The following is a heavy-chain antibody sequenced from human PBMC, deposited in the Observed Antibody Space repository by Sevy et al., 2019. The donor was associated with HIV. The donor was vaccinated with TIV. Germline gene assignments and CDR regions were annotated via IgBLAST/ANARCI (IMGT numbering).Heavy chain of an antibody. CDR2: INTNTGNP. CDR1: GYGFTNYV. V-gene: IGHV7-4-1*01. J-gene: IGHJ4*02. CDR3: ARSPYYDNRNYVRGFDY. D-gene: IGHD3-22*01. Sequence: ASVKVSCKASGYGFTNYVINWVRQAPGQGLEWMGWINTNTGNPTYAQGFTGRFVFSLDTSVSTAYLQIGSLKAADTAVYYCARSPYYDNRNYVRGFDYWGQGTLVTVSS.